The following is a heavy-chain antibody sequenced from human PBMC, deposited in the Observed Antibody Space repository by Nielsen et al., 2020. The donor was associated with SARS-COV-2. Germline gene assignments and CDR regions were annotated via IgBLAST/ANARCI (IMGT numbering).Heavy chain of an antibody. J-gene: IGHJ4*02. D-gene: IGHD5-12*01. Sequence: GGSLRLSCAASGFTFDDYAMHWVRQAPGKGLEWVSGISWNSGSIGYADSVKGRFTISRDNAKNSLYLQMNSLRAEDTALYYCATFGGGYDYGVGYWGQGTLVTVSS. CDR1: GFTFDDYA. CDR3: ATFGGGYDYGVGY. V-gene: IGHV3-9*01. CDR2: ISWNSGSI.